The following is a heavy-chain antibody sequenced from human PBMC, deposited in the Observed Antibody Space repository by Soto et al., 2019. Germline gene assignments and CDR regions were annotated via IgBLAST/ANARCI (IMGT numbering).Heavy chain of an antibody. CDR1: GGSISSGGYY. J-gene: IGHJ6*02. CDR2: IYYSGST. CDR3: ARDQIPMTSYGMDV. Sequence: SETLSLTCTVSGGSISSGGYYWSWIRQHPGKGLEWIGYIYYSGSTYYNPSLKSRVTISVDTSKNQFSLKLSSVTAADTAVYYCARDQIPMTSYGMDVWGQGTTVTVSS. D-gene: IGHD2-21*02. V-gene: IGHV4-30-4*08.